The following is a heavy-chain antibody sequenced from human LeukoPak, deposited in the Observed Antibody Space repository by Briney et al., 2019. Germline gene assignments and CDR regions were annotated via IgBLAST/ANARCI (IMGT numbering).Heavy chain of an antibody. V-gene: IGHV3-48*01. CDR1: GFTFSSYS. CDR2: ISSSSSTI. Sequence: GGSLRLSCAASGFTFSSYSMNWVRQAPGKGLEWVSYISSSSSTIYYADSVKGRFTISRDNAKNSLYLQMNSLRAEDTAVYYCARGTHDSSGYYVNYFDYWGQGTLVTVSS. J-gene: IGHJ4*02. CDR3: ARGTHDSSGYYVNYFDY. D-gene: IGHD3-22*01.